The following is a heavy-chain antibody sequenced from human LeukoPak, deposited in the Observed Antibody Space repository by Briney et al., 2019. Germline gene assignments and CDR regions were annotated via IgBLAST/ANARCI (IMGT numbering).Heavy chain of an antibody. CDR3: TRDSSTFRFGY. CDR2: VYSDDIR. V-gene: IGHV3-53*01. D-gene: IGHD5/OR15-5a*01. J-gene: IGHJ4*02. CDR1: GVAVSSSY. Sequence: GGSLRPSCAASGVAVSSSYMSWVRQAPGKGLEWVSIVYSDDIRYYVDSVKGRFSISRDTSRNTLYLQMNSLRAEDTAVYYCTRDSSTFRFGYWGQGALVTVSS.